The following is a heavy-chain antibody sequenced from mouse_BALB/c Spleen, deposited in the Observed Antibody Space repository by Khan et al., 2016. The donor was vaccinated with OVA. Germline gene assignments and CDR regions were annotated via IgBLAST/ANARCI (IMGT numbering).Heavy chain of an antibody. CDR2: TNPTNGRT. Sequence: VQLQQSGAELVKAGASVKMSCKASGYTFTSYWMHWVKQRLGQGLEWFAETNPTNGRTYYNEKFKSKATLTVDTSSSPAYMLRSGTTCEDSAVYYCARIKKIVATYVDYWGQGTTLTVSS. CDR3: ARIKKIVATYVDY. D-gene: IGHD1-1*01. V-gene: IGHV1S81*02. CDR1: GYTFTSYW. J-gene: IGHJ2*01.